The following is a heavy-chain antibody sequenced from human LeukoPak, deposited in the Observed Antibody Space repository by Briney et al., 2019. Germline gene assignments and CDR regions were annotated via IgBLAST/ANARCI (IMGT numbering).Heavy chain of an antibody. CDR2: ISSSGSTI. CDR3: ARGSRIRQWLVSPRDHYFDY. CDR1: GFTFSNFG. V-gene: IGHV3-48*01. D-gene: IGHD6-19*01. J-gene: IGHJ4*02. Sequence: PGGSLRLSCAASGFTFSNFGMHWVRQAPGKGLEWVSYISSSGSTIYYADSVKGRFTISRDNSKNTLYLQMNSLRAEDTAVYYRARGSRIRQWLVSPRDHYFDYWGQGTLVTVSS.